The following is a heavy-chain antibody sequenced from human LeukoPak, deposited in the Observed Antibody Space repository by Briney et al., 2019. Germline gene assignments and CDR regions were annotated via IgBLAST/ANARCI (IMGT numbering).Heavy chain of an antibody. CDR1: GGSISSSSYY. V-gene: IGHV4-39*07. CDR2: IYYNGNT. D-gene: IGHD3-10*01. CDR3: AKFPFGDNY. J-gene: IGHJ4*02. Sequence: SETLSLTRTVSGGSISSSSYYWGWIRQPPGKGLEWIGSIYYNGNTYYNPSLKSRVTISVDTSKNQFSLRLTSVTAADTAVYYCAKFPFGDNYWGQGILVTVSS.